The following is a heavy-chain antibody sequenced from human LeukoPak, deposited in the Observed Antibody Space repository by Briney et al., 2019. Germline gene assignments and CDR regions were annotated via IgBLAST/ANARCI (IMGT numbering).Heavy chain of an antibody. CDR2: INSDGSST. V-gene: IGHV3-74*01. J-gene: IGHJ4*02. CDR1: GFTFSSYW. CDR3: ATPRGSGSYLAFDY. Sequence: AGGSLRLSCAASGFTFSSYWMHWVRQALGKGLVWVSRINSDGSSTSYADSVKGRFTISRDNAKNTLHLQMNSLRAEDTAVYYCATPRGSGSYLAFDYWGQGTLVTVSS. D-gene: IGHD1-26*01.